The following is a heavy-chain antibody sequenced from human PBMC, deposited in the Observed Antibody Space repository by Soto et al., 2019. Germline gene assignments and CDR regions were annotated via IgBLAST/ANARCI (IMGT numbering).Heavy chain of an antibody. Sequence: ASVKVSCKASGYTFTSYGISWVRQAPGQGLEWMGWISAYNGNTNYAQKLQGRVTMTTDTSTSTAYMELRSLRSDDTAVYYCARGCITIFGVVICEGLTYYFDYWGQGILVTLS. V-gene: IGHV1-18*01. CDR3: ARGCITIFGVVICEGLTYYFDY. D-gene: IGHD3-3*01. CDR1: GYTFTSYG. J-gene: IGHJ4*02. CDR2: ISAYNGNT.